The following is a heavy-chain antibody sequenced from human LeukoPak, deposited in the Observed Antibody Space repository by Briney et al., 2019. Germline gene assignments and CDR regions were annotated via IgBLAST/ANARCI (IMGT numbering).Heavy chain of an antibody. Sequence: SETLSLTCTVSGGSISSYYWSWIRQPPGKGLEWLGYIYYSGSTNYNPSLKSRVTISVDTSKNQFSLKLSSVTAADTAVYYCARDCSSTSCHDAFDIWGQGTMVTVSS. J-gene: IGHJ3*02. CDR3: ARDCSSTSCHDAFDI. D-gene: IGHD2-2*01. CDR1: GGSISSYY. V-gene: IGHV4-59*01. CDR2: IYYSGST.